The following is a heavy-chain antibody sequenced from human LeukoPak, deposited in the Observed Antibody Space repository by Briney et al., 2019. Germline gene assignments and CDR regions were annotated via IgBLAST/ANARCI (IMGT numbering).Heavy chain of an antibody. CDR2: IYYTGST. D-gene: IGHD3-10*01. Sequence: SETLSLTCTVSGGSIISNSYYWGWIRQPPGKGLEWIGSIYYTGSTYYNPSLKSRVTISVDTSKNHFSLKLSSVTAADTAVYYCAHYGGTMVRGVTGFDYWGQGTLVTVSS. CDR1: GGSIISNSYY. V-gene: IGHV4-39*02. CDR3: AHYGGTMVRGVTGFDY. J-gene: IGHJ4*02.